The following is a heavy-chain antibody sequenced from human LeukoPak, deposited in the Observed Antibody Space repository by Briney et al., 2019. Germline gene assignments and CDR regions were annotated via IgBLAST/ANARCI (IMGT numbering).Heavy chain of an antibody. CDR1: GFTFSSYE. CDR3: ARSYYYGIYYLDY. J-gene: IGHJ4*02. V-gene: IGHV3-48*03. D-gene: IGHD3-10*01. CDR2: ISNSGSTI. Sequence: GGSLRLSCAASGFTFSSYEMNWVRQAPGKGLEWVSYISNSGSTIYYADSVKGRFTISRDNAKNSLYLQMNSLRAEDTAVYYCARSYYYGIYYLDYWGQGTLVTVSS.